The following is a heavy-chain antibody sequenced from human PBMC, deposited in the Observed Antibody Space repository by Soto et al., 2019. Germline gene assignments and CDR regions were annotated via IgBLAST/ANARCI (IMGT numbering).Heavy chain of an antibody. CDR1: GGYVSSENYY. D-gene: IGHD3-16*01. V-gene: IGHV4-61*01. Sequence: QVQLQESGPGLVKPSETLSLTCTVSGGYVSSENYYWSWVRQPPGKGLEWIGYIYYLGGTKYNPSLRRRVTMSLDTSKNPFSLKLNSVTVADTAVYYCSNPVGEANNVWGQGTTVTVSS. CDR2: IYYLGGT. J-gene: IGHJ6*02. CDR3: SNPVGEANNV.